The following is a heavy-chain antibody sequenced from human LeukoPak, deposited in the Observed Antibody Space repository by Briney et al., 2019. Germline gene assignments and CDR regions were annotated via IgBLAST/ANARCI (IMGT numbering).Heavy chain of an antibody. V-gene: IGHV1-3*01. CDR1: GYTFTSYA. J-gene: IGHJ4*02. D-gene: IGHD1-1*01. Sequence: GASVRVSCKASGYTFTSYAMHWVRQAPGQRREWMGWINAGNGNTKYSQKFQGRVTITRDTSASTAYMELSSLRSEDTAVYYCARLGSWNPGGTGLDYWGQGTLVTVSS. CDR3: ARLGSWNPGGTGLDY. CDR2: INAGNGNT.